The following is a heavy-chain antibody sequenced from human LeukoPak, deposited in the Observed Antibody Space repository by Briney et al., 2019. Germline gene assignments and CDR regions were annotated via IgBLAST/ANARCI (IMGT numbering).Heavy chain of an antibody. CDR3: ARDYYGSGSFSGH. CDR2: INPKSGDT. V-gene: IGHV1-2*02. J-gene: IGHJ4*02. Sequence: ASVKVSCKASGYTFTDYYMHWLRQAPGQGLEWMGWINPKSGDTNYAQKFQGRVTMTRDTSISTAYMELSRLTSDDTAVSYCARDYYGSGSFSGHWGQGTLVTVSS. CDR1: GYTFTDYY. D-gene: IGHD3-10*01.